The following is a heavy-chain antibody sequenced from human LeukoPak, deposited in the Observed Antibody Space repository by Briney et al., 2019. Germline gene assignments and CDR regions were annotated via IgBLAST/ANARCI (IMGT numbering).Heavy chain of an antibody. D-gene: IGHD2-15*01. CDR3: ARTKVVGCSGGSCYSQRNYYYYYMDV. Sequence: SAPALFKPTPTLTLTCTFSGFSLRTSAMCVSWIRQPPGKALEWLAPIDWDDDKYYSTSLKTRLTISKDTSKNQVVITMTNMDTVDTTTYYCARTKVVGCSGGSCYSQRNYYYYYMDVWGKGTAVTISS. V-gene: IGHV2-70*01. J-gene: IGHJ6*03. CDR1: GFSLRTSAMC. CDR2: IDWDDDK.